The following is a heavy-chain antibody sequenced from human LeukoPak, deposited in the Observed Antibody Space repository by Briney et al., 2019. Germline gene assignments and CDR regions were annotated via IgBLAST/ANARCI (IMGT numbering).Heavy chain of an antibody. CDR1: GFTFSSYG. CDR3: ARDPYDSSGYYQNPGAFDI. Sequence: PGGSLRLSCAASGFTFSSYGMHWVRQAPGKGLEWVAVISYDGSNKYYADSVKGRFTISRDNAKNSLYLQMNSLRAEDTAVYYCARDPYDSSGYYQNPGAFDIWGQGTMVTVSS. D-gene: IGHD3-22*01. J-gene: IGHJ3*02. V-gene: IGHV3-30*03. CDR2: ISYDGSNK.